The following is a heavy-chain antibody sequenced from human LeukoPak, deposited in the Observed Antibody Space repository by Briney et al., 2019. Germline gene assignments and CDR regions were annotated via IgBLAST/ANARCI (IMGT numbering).Heavy chain of an antibody. V-gene: IGHV3-23*01. CDR2: ISGSGSST. CDR3: AKVLGCYDFWSGYYTAGDQYFQH. CDR1: GFTFSSYA. Sequence: PGGSLRLSCAASGFTFSSYAMSWVRQAPGKGLEWVSAISGSGSSTYYADSVKGRFTISRDNSKNTLYLQMNSLRAEDTAVYYCAKVLGCYDFWSGYYTAGDQYFQHWGQGTLVTVSS. D-gene: IGHD3-3*01. J-gene: IGHJ1*01.